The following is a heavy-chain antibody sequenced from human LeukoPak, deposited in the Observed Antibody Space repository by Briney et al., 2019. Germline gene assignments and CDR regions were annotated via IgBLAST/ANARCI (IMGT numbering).Heavy chain of an antibody. CDR1: GFTFNTYA. CDR3: ARLTPRTIVTSGYFDY. V-gene: IGHV3-21*01. J-gene: IGHJ4*02. Sequence: GGSLRLSCAASGFTFNTYAMTWVRQAPGKGLEWVSSISGNSAFIYYADSVRGRFTISRDNAKNSLYLQMSSLRAEDTAVYYCARLTPRTIVTSGYFDYWGQGTLVTVSS. D-gene: IGHD4-23*01. CDR2: ISGNSAFI.